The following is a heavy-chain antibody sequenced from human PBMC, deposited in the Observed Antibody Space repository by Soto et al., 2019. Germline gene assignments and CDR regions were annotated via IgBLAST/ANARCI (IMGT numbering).Heavy chain of an antibody. J-gene: IGHJ6*02. CDR2: INPSGGST. CDR1: GYTFTSYY. V-gene: IGHV1-46*01. D-gene: IGHD3-3*02. CDR3: ARERGISIFGVVIPYGMDA. Sequence: ASVKVSCKASGYTFTSYYMHWVRQAPGQGLEWMGIINPSGGSTSYAQKFQGRVTMTRDTSTSTVYMELSSLRSEDTAVYYCARERGISIFGVVIPYGMDAWGQGTTVTVSS.